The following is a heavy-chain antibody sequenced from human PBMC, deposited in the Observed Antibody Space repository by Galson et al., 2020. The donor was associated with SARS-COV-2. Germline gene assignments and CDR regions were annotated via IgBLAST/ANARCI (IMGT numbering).Heavy chain of an antibody. Sequence: SETLSLTCTVSGGSISSYYWSWIRQPPGKGLEWIGYTYYSGSTNYNPSLKSRVTISVDTSKNQFSLKLSSVTAADTAVYYCARVKCSGGSGYYFDFWGQGTLVTVSS. V-gene: IGHV4-59*13. J-gene: IGHJ4*02. CDR1: GGSISSYY. CDR2: TYYSGST. D-gene: IGHD2-15*01. CDR3: ARVKCSGGSGYYFDF.